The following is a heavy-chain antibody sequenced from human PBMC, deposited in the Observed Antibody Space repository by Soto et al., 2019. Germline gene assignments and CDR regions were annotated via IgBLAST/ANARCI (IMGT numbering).Heavy chain of an antibody. D-gene: IGHD4-17*01. Sequence: QVQLVQSGAEVKEPGASVKVSCKASGYSFITYAMHWVRQAPGQRPEWMGWLNPGKDDTKYSQSFQGRVTITRDTSASTAYMQLSGLKSEDTAVYYCARGGYGDYPFDYWGQGTLVTVSS. CDR1: GYSFITYA. CDR2: LNPGKDDT. CDR3: ARGGYGDYPFDY. J-gene: IGHJ4*02. V-gene: IGHV1-3*01.